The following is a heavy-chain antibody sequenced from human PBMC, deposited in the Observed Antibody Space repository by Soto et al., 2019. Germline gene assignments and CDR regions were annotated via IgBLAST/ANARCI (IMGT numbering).Heavy chain of an antibody. Sequence: QAQLEESGGGLIKPGGSLRLSCEASGFTFSDYYMSWIRQAPGKGPEWIAYISGDSSTVFYVDSVKGRFTISRDNAEKTLYLHMNSLRAEDTAKYYCARDRYYVGYDYWGQGTLVSVSS. CDR3: ARDRYYVGYDY. J-gene: IGHJ4*02. V-gene: IGHV3-11*01. CDR1: GFTFSDYY. D-gene: IGHD3-16*01. CDR2: ISGDSSTV.